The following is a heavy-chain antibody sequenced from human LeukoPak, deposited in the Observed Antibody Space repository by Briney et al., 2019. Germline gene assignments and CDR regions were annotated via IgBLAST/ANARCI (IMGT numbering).Heavy chain of an antibody. Sequence: GGSLRLSCAASGFSFSIYAMSWVRQAPGRGLEWVSAISTSGGSTYYADSVKGRFTISRDNSKNTLYLQMNSLSAEDTAVYYCAKRASPPYYFDYWGQGTLVTVSS. CDR2: ISTSGGST. CDR1: GFSFSIYA. J-gene: IGHJ4*02. CDR3: AKRASPPYYFDY. V-gene: IGHV3-23*01.